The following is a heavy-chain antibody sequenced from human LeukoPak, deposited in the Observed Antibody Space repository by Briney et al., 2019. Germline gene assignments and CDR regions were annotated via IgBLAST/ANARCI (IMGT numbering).Heavy chain of an antibody. V-gene: IGHV3-30*02. J-gene: IGHJ5*02. D-gene: IGHD4-11*01. CDR3: ARATVTTTGWFDP. Sequence: SGGSLRLYCAASGFTFSSYGMHWVRQAPGKGLEWVAFIRYDGSNKYYADSVKGRFTISRDNSKNTLYLQMNSLRAEDTAVYYCARATVTTTGWFDPWGQGTLVTVSS. CDR1: GFTFSSYG. CDR2: IRYDGSNK.